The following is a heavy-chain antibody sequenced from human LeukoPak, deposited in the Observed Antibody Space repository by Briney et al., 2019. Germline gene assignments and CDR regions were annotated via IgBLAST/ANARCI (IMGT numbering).Heavy chain of an antibody. V-gene: IGHV3-9*01. J-gene: IGHJ4*02. CDR2: ISWNSGSI. Sequence: PGRSLRLSCAASGFTFDDYAMHWVRQAPGKGLEWVSGISWNSGSIGYADSVKGRFTISRDNAKNSLYLQMNSLRAEDTALYYCAKDRSGMILREGYFDYWGQGTLVTVSS. CDR3: AKDRSGMILREGYFDY. D-gene: IGHD3-22*01. CDR1: GFTFDDYA.